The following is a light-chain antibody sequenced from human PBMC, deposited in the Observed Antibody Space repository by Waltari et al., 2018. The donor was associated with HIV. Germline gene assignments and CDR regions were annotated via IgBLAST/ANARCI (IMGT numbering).Light chain of an antibody. V-gene: IGLV1-40*01. CDR2: ANV. CDR3: QSYDSSLSGVV. J-gene: IGLJ2*01. Sequence: QSVLTQPPSLSGAPGLRVSICSPGNLSNVGASSGVPWYQHLPGTAPRLLIYANVNRPSGVPDRFFGSKSGSSASLGISGLQAEDEADYYCQSYDSSLSGVVFGGGTRLTVL. CDR1: LSNVGASSG.